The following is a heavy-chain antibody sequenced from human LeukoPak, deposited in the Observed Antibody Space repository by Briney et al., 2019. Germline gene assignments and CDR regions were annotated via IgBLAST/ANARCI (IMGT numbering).Heavy chain of an antibody. CDR3: ARLGHYCDSRVFY. CDR1: GSRFTTYW. D-gene: IGHD3-22*01. V-gene: IGHV5-51*01. J-gene: IGHJ4*02. Sequence: GAPLKISCKAPGSRFTTYWIGWVRQIPGKGLERTGMIYPGDSDNRYSPTLQGQVTVSADKSISTAYLQWSSLKASDTAMYYCARLGHYCDSRVFYWGQGTLVTVSS. CDR2: IYPGDSDN.